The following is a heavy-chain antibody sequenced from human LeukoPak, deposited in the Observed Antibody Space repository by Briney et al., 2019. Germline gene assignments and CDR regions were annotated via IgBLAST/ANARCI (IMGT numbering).Heavy chain of an antibody. CDR1: GFTFSSYA. V-gene: IGHV3-23*01. D-gene: IGHD4-17*01. CDR2: ISGSGGST. Sequence: GGSLRLSCAASGFTFSSYAMSWVRQAPGKGLEWVSAISGSGGSTYYADSVKGRFTISRDNSKNTLYLQMNSLRAEDTAVYYCAKDDPIWGYDYGDPGVDYWGQGTPVTVSS. CDR3: AKDDPIWGYDYGDPGVDY. J-gene: IGHJ4*02.